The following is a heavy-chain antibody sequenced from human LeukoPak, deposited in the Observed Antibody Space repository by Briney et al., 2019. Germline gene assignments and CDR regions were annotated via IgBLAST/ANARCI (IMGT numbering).Heavy chain of an antibody. D-gene: IGHD5-18*01. J-gene: IGHJ4*02. CDR3: ARGRAAMVTVDY. Sequence: SETLSLTCAVYGGSLSGYYWSWIRQPPGKGLEWIGEINHSGSTNYNPSLKSRVTISVDTSKNQFSLKLSSVTAADTAVYYCARGRAAMVTVDYWGQGTLVTVSS. V-gene: IGHV4-34*01. CDR2: INHSGST. CDR1: GGSLSGYY.